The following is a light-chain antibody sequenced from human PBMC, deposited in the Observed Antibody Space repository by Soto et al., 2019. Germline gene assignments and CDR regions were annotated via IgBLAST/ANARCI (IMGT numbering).Light chain of an antibody. CDR1: SSDVGASEY. CDR3: TSYTSSYIFV. J-gene: IGLJ1*01. Sequence: QSALTQPPSASGSPGQSVTISCTGTSSDVGASEYVSWYHQHPGKAPKLMIYQVSKRPSGVPDRFSGSRSGNTASLTVSGLQAEDEADYYCTSYTSSYIFVLGGGTKVTVL. V-gene: IGLV2-8*01. CDR2: QVS.